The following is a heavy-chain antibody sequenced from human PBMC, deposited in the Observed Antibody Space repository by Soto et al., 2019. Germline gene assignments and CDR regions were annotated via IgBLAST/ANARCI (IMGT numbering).Heavy chain of an antibody. CDR1: GFTFNNYE. D-gene: IGHD4-17*01. CDR2: TNSYGTSI. Sequence: SLRLSCESSGFTFNNYEMNWVRQAPGKGLEWVSYTNSYGTSIYYADSVKGRFTISRDNARSSLYLQMNSLRDEDTAVYYCVRENYGDALDFWGQGTLVTVSS. J-gene: IGHJ4*02. V-gene: IGHV3-48*03. CDR3: VRENYGDALDF.